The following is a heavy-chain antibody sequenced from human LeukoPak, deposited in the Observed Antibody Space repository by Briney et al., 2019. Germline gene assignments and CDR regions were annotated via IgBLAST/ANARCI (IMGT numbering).Heavy chain of an antibody. CDR2: IKSKTDGGTT. D-gene: IGHD6-19*01. V-gene: IGHV3-15*01. CDR1: GFTFSNAW. J-gene: IGHJ4*02. Sequence: KPGGSLRLSCAASGFTFSNAWMSWVRQAPGKGLEWVGRIKSKTDGGTTDYAAPVKGRFTISRDDSKNTLYLQMNSLKTEDTAVYYCTTEYSEQWLPCFDYWGQGTLVTVSS. CDR3: TTEYSEQWLPCFDY.